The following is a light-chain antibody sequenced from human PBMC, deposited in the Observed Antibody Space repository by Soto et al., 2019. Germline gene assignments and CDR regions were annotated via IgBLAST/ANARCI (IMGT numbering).Light chain of an antibody. V-gene: IGKV1-5*03. Sequence: DIQMTQSPSTLSASVGDRVTITCRASQSISVWLAWYQQKPGKAPKLLIYKASSLASGVPSRFRGSGSGTEFTLTISSLQPDDFSTYYCQQYNSYSGTFGQGTKVEIK. CDR2: KAS. CDR1: QSISVW. CDR3: QQYNSYSGT. J-gene: IGKJ1*01.